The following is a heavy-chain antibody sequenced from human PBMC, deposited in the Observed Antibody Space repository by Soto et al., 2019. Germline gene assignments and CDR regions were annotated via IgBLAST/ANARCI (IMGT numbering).Heavy chain of an antibody. Sequence: KQSQTLSLTCAISGDSVSSNSATWTWIRQSPSRGLEWLGRTFYRSKWYNDYAVSVKSRITINPDTSKNQFSLQLNSVTPEDTAVYYCARAYGDYTYGYYYYMDVWGKGTTVTVSS. CDR1: GDSVSSNSAT. J-gene: IGHJ6*03. CDR3: ARAYGDYTYGYYYYMDV. CDR2: TFYRSKWYN. D-gene: IGHD4-17*01. V-gene: IGHV6-1*01.